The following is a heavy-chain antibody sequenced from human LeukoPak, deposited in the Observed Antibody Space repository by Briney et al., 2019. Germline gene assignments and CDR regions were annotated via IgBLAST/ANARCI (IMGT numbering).Heavy chain of an antibody. CDR2: ISYDGSNK. CDR1: GFTFTSYG. V-gene: IGHV3-30*18. J-gene: IGHJ3*02. CDR3: AKDIYDSSGYHKHDAFDI. Sequence: GGSLRLSCVVSGFTFTSYGMHWVRQAPGKGLEWVAVISYDGSNKYYADSVKGRFTISRDNSKNTPYLQMNSLRAEDTAVYYCAKDIYDSSGYHKHDAFDIWGQGTMVTVSS. D-gene: IGHD3-22*01.